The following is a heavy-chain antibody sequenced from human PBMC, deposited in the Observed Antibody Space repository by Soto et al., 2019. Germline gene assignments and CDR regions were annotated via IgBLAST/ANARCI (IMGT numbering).Heavy chain of an antibody. V-gene: IGHV3-33*01. J-gene: IGHJ6*03. CDR1: GFTFSSYG. Sequence: GGSLRLSCAASGFTFSSYGMHWVRQAPGKGLEWVAVIWYDGSNKYYADSVKGRFTISRDNSKNTLYLQMNSLRAEDTAVYYCARDKDSGYDLAPYYYYMDVWGKGTTVTVSS. CDR3: ARDKDSGYDLAPYYYYMDV. CDR2: IWYDGSNK. D-gene: IGHD5-12*01.